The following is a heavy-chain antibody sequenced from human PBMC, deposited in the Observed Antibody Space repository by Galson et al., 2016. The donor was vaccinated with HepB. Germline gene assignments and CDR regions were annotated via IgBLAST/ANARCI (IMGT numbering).Heavy chain of an antibody. CDR1: GYTFTSYG. V-gene: IGHV1-2*02. CDR2: INPSSGGT. CDR3: SRHHQRSGSGSYHSDFDY. D-gene: IGHD3-10*01. J-gene: IGHJ4*02. Sequence: SVKVSCRASGYTFTSYGISWVRQAPGQGLEWMGWINPSSGGTKYVQKFQGRVTMTGDTSINTAYMELTRVRSDDTAVYYCSRHHQRSGSGSYHSDFDYWGQGTLVTVAS.